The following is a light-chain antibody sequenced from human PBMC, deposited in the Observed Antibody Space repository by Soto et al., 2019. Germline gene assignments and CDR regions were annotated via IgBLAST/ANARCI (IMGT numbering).Light chain of an antibody. CDR3: QQYDNLTLT. CDR2: DAS. V-gene: IGKV1-33*01. J-gene: IGKJ4*01. CDR1: QDISDY. Sequence: DIQLTQSPSFLSASVGDRVTITCRAIQDISDYLAWYQQKLGKAPKLXIYDASNLETGVPSRFSGSGSGTDCTFTISSLQPEDIATYYCQQYDNLTLTFGGGTKVDIK.